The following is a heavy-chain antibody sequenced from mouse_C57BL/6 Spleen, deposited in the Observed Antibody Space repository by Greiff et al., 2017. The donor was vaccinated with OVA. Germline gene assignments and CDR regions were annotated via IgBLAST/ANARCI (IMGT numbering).Heavy chain of an antibody. CDR3: ARSLDGYYVAY. V-gene: IGHV1-80*01. D-gene: IGHD2-3*01. J-gene: IGHJ3*01. CDR2: IYPGDGDT. CDR1: GYAFSSYW. Sequence: VKLQESGAELVKPGASVKISCKASGYAFSSYWMNWVKQRPGKGLEWIGQIYPGDGDTNYNGKFKGKATLTADKSSSTAYMQLSSLTSEDSAVYFCARSLDGYYVAYWGQGTLVTVSA.